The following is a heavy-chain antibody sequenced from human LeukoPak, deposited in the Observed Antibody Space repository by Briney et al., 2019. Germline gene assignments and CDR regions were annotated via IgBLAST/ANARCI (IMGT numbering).Heavy chain of an antibody. CDR2: ISAYNGNT. J-gene: IGHJ6*03. Sequence: ASVKVSCKASGYTFTSYGISWVRQAPGQGLEWMGWISAYNGNTNYAQKLQGRVTMTTDTSTRTAYMELRSLRSDDTAVYYCARDEVVTYDILTGFYYYYYMDVWGKGTTVTVSS. V-gene: IGHV1-18*01. CDR3: ARDEVVTYDILTGFYYYYYMDV. CDR1: GYTFTSYG. D-gene: IGHD3-9*01.